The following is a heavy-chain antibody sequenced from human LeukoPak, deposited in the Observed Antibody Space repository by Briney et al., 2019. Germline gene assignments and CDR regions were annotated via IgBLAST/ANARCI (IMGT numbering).Heavy chain of an antibody. CDR1: GFTFDDYA. V-gene: IGHV3-9*01. CDR2: ISWNSGSI. CDR3: AKGVRITMVRGAFDI. D-gene: IGHD3-10*01. Sequence: GGSLRLSCAASGFTFDDYAMHWVRQAPGKGLEWVSGISWNSGSIGYADSVRGRFTISRDNAKNSLYLQMNSLRAEDTALYYCAKGVRITMVRGAFDIWGQGTMVTVSS. J-gene: IGHJ3*02.